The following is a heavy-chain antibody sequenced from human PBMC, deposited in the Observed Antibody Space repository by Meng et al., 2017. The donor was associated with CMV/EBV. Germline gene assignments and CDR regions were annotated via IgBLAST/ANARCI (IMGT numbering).Heavy chain of an antibody. J-gene: IGHJ6*02. CDR1: GFTFSDYY. Sequence: GESLKISSAASGFTFSDYYMSWIRQAPGKGLEWVSYISSSGSTIYYADSVKGRFTISRDNAKNSLYLQMNSLRAEDTAVYYCARENYYYGMDVWGQGTTVTVSS. CDR3: ARENYYYGMDV. CDR2: ISSSGSTI. V-gene: IGHV3-11*01.